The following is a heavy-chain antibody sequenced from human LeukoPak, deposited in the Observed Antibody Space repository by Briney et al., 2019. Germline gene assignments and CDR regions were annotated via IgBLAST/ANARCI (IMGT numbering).Heavy chain of an antibody. CDR1: GYTFTGYY. V-gene: IGHV1-2*02. CDR3: ARTPYYYDSSGYFFDPVLDY. Sequence: ASVKVSCKASGYTFTGYYMHWVRQAPGQGLEWMGWINPNSGGTNYAQTFQGRVTMTRDTSISTAYMELSRLRSDDTAVYYCARTPYYYDSSGYFFDPVLDYWGQGTLVTVSS. J-gene: IGHJ4*02. D-gene: IGHD3-22*01. CDR2: INPNSGGT.